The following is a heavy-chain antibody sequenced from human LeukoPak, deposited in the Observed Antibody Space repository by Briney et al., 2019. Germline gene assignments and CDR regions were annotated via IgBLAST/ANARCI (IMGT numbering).Heavy chain of an antibody. Sequence: PSETLSLTCTVSGGSLSSYYCSWIRQPPGKGLEWIGYIYYSGSTNYNPSLKSRVTISVDTSKNQFSLTLSSVTAADTAVYYCARGMDIVATDYWGQGTLVTVSS. CDR2: IYYSGST. D-gene: IGHD5-12*01. V-gene: IGHV4-59*01. CDR3: ARGMDIVATDY. J-gene: IGHJ4*02. CDR1: GGSLSSYY.